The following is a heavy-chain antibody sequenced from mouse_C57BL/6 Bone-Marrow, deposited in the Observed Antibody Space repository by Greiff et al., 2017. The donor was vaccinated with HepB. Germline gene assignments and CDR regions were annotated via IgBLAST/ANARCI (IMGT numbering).Heavy chain of an antibody. CDR1: GYTFTSYD. J-gene: IGHJ1*03. D-gene: IGHD1-1*01. CDR2: IYPRDGST. CDR3: ARWYYYGSSYGGYFDV. V-gene: IGHV1-85*01. Sequence: QVQLKESGPELVKPGASVKLSCKASGYTFTSYDINWVKQRPGQGLEWIGWIYPRDGSTKYNEKFKGKATLTVDTSSSTAYMELHSLTSEDSAVYFCARWYYYGSSYGGYFDVWGTGTTVTVSS.